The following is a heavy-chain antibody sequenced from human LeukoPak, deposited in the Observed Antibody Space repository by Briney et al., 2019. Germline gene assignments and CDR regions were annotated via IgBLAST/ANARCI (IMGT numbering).Heavy chain of an antibody. CDR1: GFTFSTYW. Sequence: GGSLRLSCAASGFTFSTYWMHWVRQAPGKGLVWVARVSPEGSRTTYADSVKGRFTISRDNDRNTLYLQMHSLRVEDTAVYYCARDLDWLLFDYWGQGTLATVSS. D-gene: IGHD3-9*01. CDR3: ARDLDWLLFDY. CDR2: VSPEGSRT. J-gene: IGHJ4*02. V-gene: IGHV3-74*03.